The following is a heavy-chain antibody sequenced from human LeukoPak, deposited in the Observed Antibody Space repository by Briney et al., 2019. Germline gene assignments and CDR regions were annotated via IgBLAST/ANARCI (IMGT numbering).Heavy chain of an antibody. J-gene: IGHJ4*02. V-gene: IGHV1-2*06. CDR3: ARDVGGAAAEYYFDY. CDR1: GYTFTGYY. CDR2: INPNSGGT. Sequence: ASVKVSCKTSGYTFTGYYMHWVRQAPGQGLEWMGRINPNSGGTNYALKFQGRVTMTRDTSISTAYMELNRLRSDDTAVYYCARDVGGAAAEYYFDYWGQGTLVTVSS. D-gene: IGHD6-13*01.